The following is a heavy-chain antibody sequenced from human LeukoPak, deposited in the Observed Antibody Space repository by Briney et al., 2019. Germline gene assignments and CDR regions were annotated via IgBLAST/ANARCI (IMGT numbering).Heavy chain of an antibody. D-gene: IGHD2-21*01. J-gene: IGHJ4*02. V-gene: IGHV3-30*02. CDR1: GFTFRNYG. CDR3: ARFPTIVVGPGDY. Sequence: GGSLRLSCAASGFTFRNYGMHWVRQAPGKGLEWVAFIRFDGSNEYYVDSVKGRFIISRDNSQKTLDLQMNSLRAEDTAVYYCARFPTIVVGPGDYWGQGTLVTASS. CDR2: IRFDGSNE.